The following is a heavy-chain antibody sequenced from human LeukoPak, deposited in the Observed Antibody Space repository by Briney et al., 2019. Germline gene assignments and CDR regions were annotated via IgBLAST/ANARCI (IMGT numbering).Heavy chain of an antibody. D-gene: IGHD1-26*01. CDR2: INHSGST. J-gene: IGHJ4*02. V-gene: IGHV4-34*01. Sequence: SQTLSLTCAVYGGSFSGYYWSWIRQHPGNGLEWIGEINHSGSTNYNPSLKSRVTISVDTSKNQFSLKLSSVTAADTAVYYCARGQTIVGATGDFWGQGTLVTVSS. CDR1: GGSFSGYY. CDR3: ARGQTIVGATGDF.